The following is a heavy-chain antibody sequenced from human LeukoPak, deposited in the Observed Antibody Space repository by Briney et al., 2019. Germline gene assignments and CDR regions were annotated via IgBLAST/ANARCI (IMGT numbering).Heavy chain of an antibody. D-gene: IGHD6-13*01. CDR3: ARDFSSSWYIIYYYYGMDV. V-gene: IGHV3-30-3*01. J-gene: IGHJ6*02. CDR2: ISYDGSNK. Sequence: GGSLRPSCAASGFTFSSYAMHWVRQAPGKGPEWVAVISYDGSNKYYADSVKGRFTISRDNSKNTLYLQMNSLRAEDTAVYYCARDFSSSWYIIYYYYGMDVWGQGTTVTVSS. CDR1: GFTFSSYA.